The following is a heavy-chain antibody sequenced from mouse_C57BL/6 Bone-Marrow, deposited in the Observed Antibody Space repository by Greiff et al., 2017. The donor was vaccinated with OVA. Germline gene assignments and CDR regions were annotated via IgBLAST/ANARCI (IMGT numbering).Heavy chain of an antibody. Sequence: VQLQQPGAELVKPGASVKLSCKASGYTFTSYWMHWVKQRPGRGLEWIGRIDPNSGGTKYNEKFKSKATLTVDKSSSTAYMQLSSLTSEDSAVYYCARSLVTTVIDAMDYWGQGTSVTVSS. CDR2: IDPNSGGT. CDR1: GYTFTSYW. D-gene: IGHD2-2*01. V-gene: IGHV1-62-3*01. J-gene: IGHJ4*01. CDR3: ARSLVTTVIDAMDY.